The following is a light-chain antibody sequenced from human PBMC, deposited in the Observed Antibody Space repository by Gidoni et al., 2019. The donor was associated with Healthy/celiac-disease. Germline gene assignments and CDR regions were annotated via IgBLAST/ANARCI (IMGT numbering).Light chain of an antibody. CDR1: QDVSNY. CDR2: DAS. J-gene: IGKJ4*01. V-gene: IGKV1-33*01. CDR3: QQYDNLQLT. Sequence: DIQMTQSPSSLSASVGDRVTITCQASQDVSNYLNWYQQKPGKAPKLLIYDASNLKTGVPSRFSGSGSGTDFTFTISSLQPEDLATYYCQQYDNLQLTFXGXTKVDIK.